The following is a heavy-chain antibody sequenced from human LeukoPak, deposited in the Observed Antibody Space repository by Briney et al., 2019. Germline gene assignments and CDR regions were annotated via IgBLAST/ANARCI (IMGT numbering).Heavy chain of an antibody. J-gene: IGHJ4*02. CDR1: GFTFDDYA. D-gene: IGHD3-22*01. CDR3: AKDGDYDSSGLFDY. CDR2: ISWNSGSI. Sequence: PGGSLRLSCAASGFTFDDYAMHWVRQAPGKGLEWVSCISWNSGSIGYADSVKGRFTISRDNAKNSLYLQMHSLRAEDTALYYCAKDGDYDSSGLFDYWGQGTLVTVSS. V-gene: IGHV3-9*01.